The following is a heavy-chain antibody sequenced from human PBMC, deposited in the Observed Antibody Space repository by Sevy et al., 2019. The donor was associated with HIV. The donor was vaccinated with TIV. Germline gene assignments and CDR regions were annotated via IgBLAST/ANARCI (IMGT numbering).Heavy chain of an antibody. CDR2: ISSSGGAK. Sequence: GGSLRLSCAASGFNFRDFYMTWIRQAPGKGLEWVAYISSSGGAKYYADSVAGRFTISRDNAKNSMYLQMNSLRADVAAIYFCARDSSGEEFGFYYYYMDVWGKGTPVTVSS. V-gene: IGHV3-11*04. D-gene: IGHD3-3*01. CDR3: ARDSSGEEFGFYYYYMDV. J-gene: IGHJ6*03. CDR1: GFNFRDFY.